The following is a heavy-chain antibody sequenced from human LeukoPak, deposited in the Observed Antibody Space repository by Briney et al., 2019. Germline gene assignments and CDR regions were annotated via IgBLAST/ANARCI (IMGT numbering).Heavy chain of an antibody. CDR2: ISGSRT. CDR1: GFTFSSYS. Sequence: GGSLRLSCAASGFTFSSYSMNWVRQAPGKGLEWVSAISGSRTYYADSVKCRFTISRDNSKNTLSLQMNSLRAEDTAVYYCAKVFRKDGDFHLFDYWGQGTLVTVSS. J-gene: IGHJ4*02. CDR3: AKVFRKDGDFHLFDY. V-gene: IGHV3-23*01. D-gene: IGHD4-17*01.